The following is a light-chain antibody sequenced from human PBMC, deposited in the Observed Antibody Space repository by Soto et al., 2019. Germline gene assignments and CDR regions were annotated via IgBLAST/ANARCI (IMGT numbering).Light chain of an antibody. Sequence: QSVLTQPPSVSGAPGLRVTISCTGSSSNIGGNSVSWYQQLPGTAPKLLIYDDNKRPSGIPDRFSGSKSGTSATLGITGFQTGDEADYYCGSWDSSMSAYVFGTGTKVTVL. V-gene: IGLV1-51*01. CDR2: DDN. J-gene: IGLJ1*01. CDR3: GSWDSSMSAYV. CDR1: SSNIGGNS.